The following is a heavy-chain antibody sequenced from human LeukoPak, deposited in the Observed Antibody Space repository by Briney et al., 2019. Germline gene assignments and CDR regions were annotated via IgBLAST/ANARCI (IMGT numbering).Heavy chain of an antibody. D-gene: IGHD5-12*01. V-gene: IGHV3-48*03. CDR2: VSRSGSTI. CDR1: GFTFSSYE. J-gene: IGHJ4*02. CDR3: ARSGYDLVFDY. Sequence: PGGSLRLSCAASGFTFSSYEMNWVRQAPGKGLEWVSYVSRSGSTIYYADSVKGRFTISRGNAKNSLYLQMSSLRAEDTAVYYCARSGYDLVFDYWGQGTLVTVSS.